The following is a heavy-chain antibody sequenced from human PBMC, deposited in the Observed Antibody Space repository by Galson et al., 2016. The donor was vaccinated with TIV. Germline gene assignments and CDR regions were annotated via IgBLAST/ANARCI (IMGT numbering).Heavy chain of an antibody. Sequence: SLRLSCAASGFTFNTYYMHWVRLAPGKGLEWVAVIWFDGSEKYYADSLRGRFTISRDNSKNALYLQINSLRAEDTAVYYCARERLVVVRAYYYYSALDVWGQGTTVTVSS. D-gene: IGHD2-21*01. CDR3: ARERLVVVRAYYYYSALDV. CDR2: IWFDGSEK. V-gene: IGHV3-33*01. CDR1: GFTFNTYY. J-gene: IGHJ6*02.